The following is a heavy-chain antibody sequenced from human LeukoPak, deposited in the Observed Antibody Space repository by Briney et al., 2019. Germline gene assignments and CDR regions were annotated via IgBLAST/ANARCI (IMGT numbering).Heavy chain of an antibody. CDR2: IKSKTDGGTT. Sequence: GGPLRLSCAASGFTFSNAWMSWVRQAPGKGLEWVGRIKSKTDGGTTDYAAPVKGRFTISRDDSKNTLYLQMNSLKTEDTAVYYCTTWVYYYYYYMDVWGKGTTVTVSS. V-gene: IGHV3-15*01. CDR1: GFTFSNAW. D-gene: IGHD7-27*01. CDR3: TTWVYYYYYYMDV. J-gene: IGHJ6*03.